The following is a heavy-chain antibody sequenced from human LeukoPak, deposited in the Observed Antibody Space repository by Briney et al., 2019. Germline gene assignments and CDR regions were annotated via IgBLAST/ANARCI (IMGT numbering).Heavy chain of an antibody. CDR3: AEDQGYSGYHYYFDY. Sequence: PGGSLRLSCAASGFTFSSFGMHWVRQAPGKGLEWVAVVWSDGSNKYYADSVKGRFTISRDNSKNTLYLQMNSLRAEDTAVYYCAEDQGYSGYHYYFDYWGQGTLVTVSS. CDR1: GFTFSSFG. D-gene: IGHD5-12*01. CDR2: VWSDGSNK. V-gene: IGHV3-33*06. J-gene: IGHJ4*02.